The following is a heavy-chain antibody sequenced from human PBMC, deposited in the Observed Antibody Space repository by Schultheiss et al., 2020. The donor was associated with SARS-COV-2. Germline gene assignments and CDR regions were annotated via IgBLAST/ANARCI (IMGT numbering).Heavy chain of an antibody. D-gene: IGHD6-13*01. CDR1: GGSFSGYY. V-gene: IGHV4-34*01. Sequence: SETLSLTCAVYGGSFSGYYWSWIRQPPGKGLEWIGEINHSGSTNYNPSLKSRVTISVDTSKNQFSLKLSSVTAADTAVYYCARGSAAAGSAYFDYWGQGTLVTVSS. CDR3: ARGSAAAGSAYFDY. CDR2: INHSGST. J-gene: IGHJ4*02.